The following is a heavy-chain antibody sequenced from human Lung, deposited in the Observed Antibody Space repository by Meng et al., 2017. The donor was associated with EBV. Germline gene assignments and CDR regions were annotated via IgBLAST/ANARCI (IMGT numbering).Heavy chain of an antibody. CDR3: ARVEVGITSGDY. CDR2: INAYNGDT. D-gene: IGHD1-26*01. V-gene: IGHV1-18*01. Sequence: ALLGLSRRDVKKPGAAGKVSCKASGHTFTNYGITWVRQAPGQGLEWMGWINAYNGDTNYAQTLQGRVTMTTDTSTSTAYMELRSLRSDDTAVYYCARVEVGITSGDYWGQGTLVTVS. J-gene: IGHJ4*02. CDR1: GHTFTNYG.